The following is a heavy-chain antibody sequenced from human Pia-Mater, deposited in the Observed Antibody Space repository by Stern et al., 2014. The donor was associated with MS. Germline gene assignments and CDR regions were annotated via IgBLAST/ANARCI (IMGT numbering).Heavy chain of an antibody. CDR3: TASGGGPHDYYFEW. V-gene: IGHV1-69*01. D-gene: IGHD2-21*02. Sequence: QVQLVQSGDEAKKPGSSVKVFCKTLGGTFSNYGFFWVRQAPGQGLEWMGGIIPFFGTTNYAQKFQGRITITAGESTSTVYMELRSLRSDDSAIYYCTASGGGPHDYYFEWWGQGTLVTVSS. J-gene: IGHJ4*02. CDR1: GGTFSNYG. CDR2: IIPFFGTT.